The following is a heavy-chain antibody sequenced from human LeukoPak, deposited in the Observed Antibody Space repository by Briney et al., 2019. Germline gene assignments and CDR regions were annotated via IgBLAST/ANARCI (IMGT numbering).Heavy chain of an antibody. CDR3: ASRITMIVMILDALDI. D-gene: IGHD3-22*01. V-gene: IGHV1-24*01. J-gene: IGHJ3*02. Sequence: ASVKVSCKVSGYTLTELSMHWVRQAPGKGLEWMGGFDPEDGETIYAQKFQGRVTMTEDTSTDTAYMELSSLRSEDTAVYYCASRITMIVMILDALDIWGQGTMVTVSS. CDR1: GYTLTELS. CDR2: FDPEDGET.